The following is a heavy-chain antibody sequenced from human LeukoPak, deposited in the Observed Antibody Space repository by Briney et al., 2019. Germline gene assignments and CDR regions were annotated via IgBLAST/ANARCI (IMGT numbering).Heavy chain of an antibody. Sequence: GGSLRLSCTASGFTFSSYEMNWVRQAPGMGLEWVSYISSSGSPIYYAASVKGRFTISRDNAKNSLYLQMNSLRAEDTATYYCATDDGAVGATYYFDYWGQGILVTVSS. V-gene: IGHV3-48*03. CDR1: GFTFSSYE. J-gene: IGHJ4*02. CDR2: ISSSGSPI. CDR3: ATDDGAVGATYYFDY. D-gene: IGHD1-26*01.